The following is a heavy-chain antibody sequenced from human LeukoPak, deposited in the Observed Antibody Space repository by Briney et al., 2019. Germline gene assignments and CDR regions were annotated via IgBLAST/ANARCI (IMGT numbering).Heavy chain of an antibody. J-gene: IGHJ4*02. D-gene: IGHD5-18*01. CDR1: GGSISSYY. V-gene: IGHV4-4*07. CDR2: IYTTGST. CDR3: AREVAVSRYGLDY. Sequence: SETLSLTCTVSGGSISSYYWTWIRQSAGKGLEWIGRIYTTGSTNYYPSLKSRVTMSIDTSKSQFSLNLTSVTAADTAVYYCAREVAVSRYGLDYWGQGTLVTVSS.